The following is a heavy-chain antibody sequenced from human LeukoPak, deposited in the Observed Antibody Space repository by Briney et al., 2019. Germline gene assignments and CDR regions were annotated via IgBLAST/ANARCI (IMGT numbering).Heavy chain of an antibody. CDR2: IYYSGST. V-gene: IGHV4-59*01. CDR1: GGSISSYY. D-gene: IGHD5-12*01. CDR3: ARDQKEGLGGYDAFDI. Sequence: SETLSLTCTVSGGSISSYYWSWIRQPPGKGLEWIGYIYYSGSTNYNPSLKSRVTISVDTSKNQFSLKLSSVTAADTAVYYCARDQKEGLGGYDAFDIWGQGTMVTVSS. J-gene: IGHJ3*02.